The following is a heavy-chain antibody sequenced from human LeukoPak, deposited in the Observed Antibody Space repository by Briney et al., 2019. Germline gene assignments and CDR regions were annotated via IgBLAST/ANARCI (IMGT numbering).Heavy chain of an antibody. D-gene: IGHD1-26*01. J-gene: IGHJ4*02. CDR3: AKQWVDC. CDR2: ISESGDKT. V-gene: IGHV3-23*01. Sequence: PGGSLRLSWAASGFTFNNDAINWVRQAPGKGLEWVSAISESGDKTHYADSVKGRFTISRDNSQNTSYLQMNSLRAEDTALYYCAKQWVDCWGQGTLVTVYS. CDR1: GFTFNNDA.